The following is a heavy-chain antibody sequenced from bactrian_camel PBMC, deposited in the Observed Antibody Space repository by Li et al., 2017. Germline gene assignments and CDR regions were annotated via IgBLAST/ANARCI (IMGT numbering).Heavy chain of an antibody. V-gene: IGHV3S53*01. D-gene: IGHD7*01. CDR1: GAIFKSYV. CDR3: AAGQTCGNWWKASEFGY. CDR2: RDSDGNT. Sequence: HVQLVESGGGSAQAGGSLRLSCTASGAIFKSYVLGWHREGEGIAARDSDGNTAYADSVKGRFTISQDNAKTTAYLQMTSLKPEDSAMYFCAAGQTCGNWWKASEFGYWGQGTQVTVS. J-gene: IGHJ6*01.